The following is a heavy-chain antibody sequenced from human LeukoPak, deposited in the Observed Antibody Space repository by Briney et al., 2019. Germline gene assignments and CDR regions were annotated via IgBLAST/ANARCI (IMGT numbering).Heavy chain of an antibody. CDR2: IIPIFGTA. J-gene: IGHJ4*02. V-gene: IGHV1-69*01. D-gene: IGHD3-3*01. CDR1: GGTFSSYA. CDR3: ARAGKLRFLEEAWFDY. Sequence: SVKVSCKASGGTFSSYAISWVRQAPRQGLEWMGGIIPIFGTASYAQKFQGRVTITADESTSTAYMELSSLRSEDTAVYYCARAGKLRFLEEAWFDYWGQGTLVTVSS.